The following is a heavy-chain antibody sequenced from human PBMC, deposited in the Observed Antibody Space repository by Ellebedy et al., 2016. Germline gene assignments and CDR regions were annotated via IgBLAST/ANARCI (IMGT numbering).Heavy chain of an antibody. Sequence: GGSLRLSCAASGFTFSNAWMNWVRQAPGKGLEWVGRIKSKTDGGAADYAAPVKGRFTISRDDSKNTLYLQMNSLKTEDATVYFCTTVYRYNYDSDWGQGTLVTVSS. J-gene: IGHJ4*02. CDR2: IKSKTDGGAA. D-gene: IGHD5-18*01. V-gene: IGHV3-15*01. CDR3: TTVYRYNYDSD. CDR1: GFTFSNAW.